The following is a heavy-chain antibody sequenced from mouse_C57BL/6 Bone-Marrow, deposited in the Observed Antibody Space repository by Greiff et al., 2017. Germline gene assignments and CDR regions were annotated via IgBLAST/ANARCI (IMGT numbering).Heavy chain of an antibody. J-gene: IGHJ3*01. CDR2: ISYDGSN. CDR3: AREDYGNYLPFAY. CDR1: GYSITSGYY. D-gene: IGHD2-1*01. V-gene: IGHV3-6*01. Sequence: EVKLQESGPGLVKPSQSLSLTCSVTGYSITSGYYWNWIRQFPGNKLEWMGYISYDGSNNYNPSLKNRISITRDTSKNQFFLKLNSVTTEDTATYDCAREDYGNYLPFAYWGQGTLVTVSA.